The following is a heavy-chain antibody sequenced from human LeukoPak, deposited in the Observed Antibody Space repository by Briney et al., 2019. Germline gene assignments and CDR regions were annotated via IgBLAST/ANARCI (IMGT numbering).Heavy chain of an antibody. CDR1: GGSFSGYY. CDR3: AREHRYSYGFSY. J-gene: IGHJ4*02. Sequence: SETLSLTCAVYGGSFSGYYWSWIRQPPGKGLEWIGEINHSGSTNYNPSLKSRVTISVDTSKNQFSLKLSSVTAADTAVYYCAREHRYSYGFSYWGQGTLVTVSS. V-gene: IGHV4-34*01. CDR2: INHSGST. D-gene: IGHD5-18*01.